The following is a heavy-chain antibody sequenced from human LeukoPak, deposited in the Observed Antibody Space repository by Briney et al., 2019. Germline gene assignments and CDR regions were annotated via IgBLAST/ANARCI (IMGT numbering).Heavy chain of an antibody. Sequence: GGSLRLSCTVSGFTFSSYGMHWVRQAPGKGLEWVAFIGYDGSNKYYADAVKGRFSISRDNSKNTLYLQMNSLRLEDTALYYCVADYWGQGTLVTVSS. CDR1: GFTFSSYG. J-gene: IGHJ4*02. CDR3: VADY. V-gene: IGHV3-30*02. CDR2: IGYDGSNK.